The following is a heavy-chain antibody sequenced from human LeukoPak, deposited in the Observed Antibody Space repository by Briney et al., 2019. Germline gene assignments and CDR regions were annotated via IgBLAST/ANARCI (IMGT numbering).Heavy chain of an antibody. J-gene: IGHJ3*02. D-gene: IGHD3-10*01. CDR3: ARGGARGSSAFDI. CDR1: GGSISSGSYY. CDR2: IYTSGST. Sequence: SQTLSLTCTVSGGSISSGSYYWSWIRQPAGKGLEWIGRIYTSGSTNYNPSLKSRVTISVDTSKNQFSLKLSSVTAADTAVYYCARGGARGSSAFDIWGQGTMVTVSS. V-gene: IGHV4-61*02.